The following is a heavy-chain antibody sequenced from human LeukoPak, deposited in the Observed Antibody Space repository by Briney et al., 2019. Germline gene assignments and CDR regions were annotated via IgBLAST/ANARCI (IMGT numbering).Heavy chain of an antibody. CDR3: AREPNFSGLFDY. CDR1: GFTFSSYS. D-gene: IGHD4/OR15-4a*01. J-gene: IGHJ4*02. Sequence: GGSLRLSCAASGFTFSSYSMNWVRQAPGKGLEWVSSISSSSSYIYYADSVKGRFTISRDNAKNSLYLQMNSLRAEDTAVYYCAREPNFSGLFDYWGQGTLVTVSS. CDR2: ISSSSSYI. V-gene: IGHV3-21*01.